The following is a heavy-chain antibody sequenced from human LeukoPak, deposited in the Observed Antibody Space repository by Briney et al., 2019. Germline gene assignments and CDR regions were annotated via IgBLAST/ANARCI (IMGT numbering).Heavy chain of an antibody. D-gene: IGHD6-13*01. CDR1: GFTFSTYA. CDR3: ARGARDSSSWLGDNWFDP. CDR2: ISSSGSTI. J-gene: IGHJ5*02. V-gene: IGHV3-48*03. Sequence: PGGSLRLSCAASGFTFSTYAMSWVRQAPGQGLEWVSYISSSGSTIYYADSVKGRFTISRDNAKNSLYLQMNSLRAEDTAVYYCARGARDSSSWLGDNWFDPWGQGTLVTVSS.